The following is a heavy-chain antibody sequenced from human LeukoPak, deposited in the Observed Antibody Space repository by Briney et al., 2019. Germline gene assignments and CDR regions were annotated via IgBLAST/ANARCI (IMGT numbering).Heavy chain of an antibody. CDR2: INHSGST. CDR3: ARGAPLRLRYFDWFTQYYMDV. V-gene: IGHV4-39*07. J-gene: IGHJ6*03. Sequence: SETLSLTCTVSGGSVSSGSYYWSWIRQPPGKGLEWIGEINHSGSTNYNPSLKSRVTISVDTSKNQFSLKLSSVTAADTAVYYCARGAPLRLRYFDWFTQYYMDVWGKGTTVTVSS. D-gene: IGHD3-9*01. CDR1: GGSVSSGSYY.